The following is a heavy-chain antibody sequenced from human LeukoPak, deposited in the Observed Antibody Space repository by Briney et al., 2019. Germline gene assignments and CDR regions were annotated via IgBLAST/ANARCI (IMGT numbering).Heavy chain of an antibody. Sequence: SETLSLTCTVSGGSISSYYWSWIREPPGKGLAWIGYIYYSGSTNYNTSLKSRVTISVDTSKTQFSLKLSSVTAADTAVYYCARDSIRSSYDAFDIWGQGTMVTVSS. CDR1: GGSISSYY. D-gene: IGHD6-13*01. CDR2: IYYSGST. J-gene: IGHJ3*02. V-gene: IGHV4-59*01. CDR3: ARDSIRSSYDAFDI.